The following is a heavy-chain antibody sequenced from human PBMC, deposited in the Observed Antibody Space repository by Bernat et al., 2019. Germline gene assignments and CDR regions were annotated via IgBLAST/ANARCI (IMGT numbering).Heavy chain of an antibody. Sequence: QVRLVESGGGVVQPGRSLRLSCAASGFTFSSSAIHWVRQAPGMRLEWVAVMSSDGRNNYYADSVKGRFTISRDNSKNTLYLQMNSLRAEDTAVYYCARDSRHEENYWNGNFDFWGQGTLVTVSS. CDR2: MSSDGRNN. J-gene: IGHJ4*02. V-gene: IGHV3-30*04. CDR1: GFTFSSSA. CDR3: ARDSRHEENYWNGNFDF. D-gene: IGHD1-1*01.